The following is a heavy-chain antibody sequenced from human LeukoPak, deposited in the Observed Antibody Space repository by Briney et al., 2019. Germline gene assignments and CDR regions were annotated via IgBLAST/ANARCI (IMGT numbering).Heavy chain of an antibody. V-gene: IGHV4-59*01. CDR2: SGSA. D-gene: IGHD3-10*01. CDR1: GGSFSDYY. J-gene: IGHJ6*02. Sequence: SETLPLTCTVSGGSFSDYYWTWIRQPPGKGLEWIGYSGSAKYNPSLKSRVTISTDTSKRHFSLTLSNVTAADTAVYYCARTSRHYYGSGKNLTPWPAGLDVWGPGTTVTVS. CDR3: ARTSRHYYGSGKNLTPWPAGLDV.